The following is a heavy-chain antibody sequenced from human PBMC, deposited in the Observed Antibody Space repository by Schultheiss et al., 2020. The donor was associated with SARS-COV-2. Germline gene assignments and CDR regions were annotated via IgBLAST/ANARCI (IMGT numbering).Heavy chain of an antibody. V-gene: IGHV4-31*03. J-gene: IGHJ4*02. CDR1: GGSISSGGYY. Sequence: SETLSLTCTVSGGSISSGGYYWSWIRQPPGKGLEWIGYIYYSGSTYYNPSLKSRVTISVDTSKNQFSLKLTSVTAADTALYYCARESGSSGTAWWGQGTLVTVSS. CDR2: IYYSGST. D-gene: IGHD3-22*01. CDR3: ARESGSSGTAW.